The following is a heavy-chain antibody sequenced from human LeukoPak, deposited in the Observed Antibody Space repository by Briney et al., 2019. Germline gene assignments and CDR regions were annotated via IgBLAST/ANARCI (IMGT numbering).Heavy chain of an antibody. J-gene: IGHJ5*02. D-gene: IGHD4-17*01. V-gene: IGHV3-30*18. CDR2: ISYDGSHK. CDR3: AKGARGDTVTSIVALNCFDP. Sequence: GGSLRLACAASGITFRSYGMHWVRQAPGKGLEWVAVISYDGSHKYYADSVKGRFSISRDNSKNTLYLQMNSLRADDTAVYYCAKGARGDTVTSIVALNCFDPSGQGTLVTVSS. CDR1: GITFRSYG.